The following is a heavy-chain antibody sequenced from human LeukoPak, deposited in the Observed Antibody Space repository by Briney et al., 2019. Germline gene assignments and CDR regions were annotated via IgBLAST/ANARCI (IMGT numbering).Heavy chain of an antibody. CDR3: ARGHPPAVVTAILDY. D-gene: IGHD2-21*02. CDR1: GFTFSSYA. CDR2: ISYDGSNK. Sequence: GGSLRLSCAASGFTFSSYAMHWVRQAPGKGLEWVAVISYDGSNKYYADSVKGRFTISRDNSKNTLYLQMNGLRAEDTAVYYCARGHPPAVVTAILDYWGQGTLVTVSS. V-gene: IGHV3-30*04. J-gene: IGHJ4*02.